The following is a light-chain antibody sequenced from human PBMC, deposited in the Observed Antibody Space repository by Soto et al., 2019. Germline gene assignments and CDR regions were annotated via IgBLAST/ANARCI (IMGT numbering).Light chain of an antibody. V-gene: IGKV1-12*01. J-gene: IGKJ3*01. CDR1: QDILSW. CDR3: QQANSFPHT. CDR2: ASS. Sequence: DIQMTQSPSSVSASVGDRVTITCRASQDILSWLAWYQQKPWEAPRLLIYASSNLQSGVPSRFSGSGSGTDFTLTISSLQPEHFATYYCQQANSFPHTFGPGTRLDIK.